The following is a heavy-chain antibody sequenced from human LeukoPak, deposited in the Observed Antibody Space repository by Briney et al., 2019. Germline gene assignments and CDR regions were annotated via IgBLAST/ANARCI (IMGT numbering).Heavy chain of an antibody. CDR2: ISYDGDNT. Sequence: GGSLRLSCAASGFTVSTYVMHWVRQSPGKGLEWVAYISYDGDNTYYADSVKGRFTISRDNSKNTLYLLVNSLRVEDTAVYYCARGDYEVYWGQGTLVTVSS. J-gene: IGHJ4*02. D-gene: IGHD4-17*01. CDR3: ARGDYEVY. V-gene: IGHV3-30*01. CDR1: GFTVSTYV.